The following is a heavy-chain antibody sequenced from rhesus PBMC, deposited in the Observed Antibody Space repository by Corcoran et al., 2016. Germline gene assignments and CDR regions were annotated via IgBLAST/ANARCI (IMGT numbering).Heavy chain of an antibody. D-gene: IGHD5-42*01. CDR2: GVGWVGLIGGSSGST. V-gene: IGHV4-127*01. CDR1: GYSTAIGDG. J-gene: IGHJ5-1*01. Sequence: QVQLQESGPGLVRPSETLSPSRAVLGYSTAIGDGRGWVRHPPREGRGWVGDGVGWVGLIGGSSGSTNYNPSLTSRVTNSKDTPKSQFALKLSSVTAADTAVYYCARGEVGGSFDVWGAGVLVTVSS. CDR3: ARGEVGGSFDV.